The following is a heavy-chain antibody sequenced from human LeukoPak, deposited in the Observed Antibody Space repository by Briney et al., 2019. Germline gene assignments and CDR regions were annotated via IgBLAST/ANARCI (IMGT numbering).Heavy chain of an antibody. CDR1: GFTFSSYG. D-gene: IGHD5-12*01. CDR2: IYSGGST. CDR3: ASYSGYDWGPFDY. V-gene: IGHV3-66*01. J-gene: IGHJ4*02. Sequence: AGGSLRLSCVASGFTFSSYGMSWVRQAPGKGLEWVSVIYSGGSTYYADSVKGRFTISRDNSKNTLYLQMNSLRAEDTAVYYCASYSGYDWGPFDYWGQGTLVTVSS.